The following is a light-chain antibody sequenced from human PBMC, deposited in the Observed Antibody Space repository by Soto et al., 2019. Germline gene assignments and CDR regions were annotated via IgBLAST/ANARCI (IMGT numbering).Light chain of an antibody. J-gene: IGLJ3*02. CDR3: AAWDDTLNAWV. CDR2: SNN. CDR1: SSNIGAPYD. V-gene: IGLV1-44*01. Sequence: QSVLTQPPSVSGAPGQRVTISCTGSSSNIGAPYDVHWYQHLPGTAPKVLISSNNERPSGVPDRFSGSKSGTSASLAISGLQSEDEADYYCAAWDDTLNAWVFGGGTKLTVL.